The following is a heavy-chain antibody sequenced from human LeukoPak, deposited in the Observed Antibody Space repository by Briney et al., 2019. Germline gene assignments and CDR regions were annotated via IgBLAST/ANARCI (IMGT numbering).Heavy chain of an antibody. CDR3: ARDGIAARPGPYYFDY. D-gene: IGHD6-6*01. CDR2: IYTSGST. CDR1: GGSISSSTYY. J-gene: IGHJ4*02. V-gene: IGHV4-39*07. Sequence: PSETLSLTCTVSGGSISSSTYYWGWIRQPPGKGLEWIGRIYTSGSTNYNPSLKSRVTMSVDTSKNQFSLKLSSVTAADTAVYYCARDGIAARPGPYYFDYWGQGTLVTVSS.